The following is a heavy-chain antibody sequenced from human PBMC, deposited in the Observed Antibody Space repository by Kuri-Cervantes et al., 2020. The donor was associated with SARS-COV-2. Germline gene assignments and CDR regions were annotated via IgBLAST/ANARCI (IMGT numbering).Heavy chain of an antibody. Sequence: SLKISCAASGFTFDDYAMHWVRQAPGKGLEWVSGISWNSGSIGYADSVKGRFTISRDNAKNSLYLQMNSLRPEDTAVYYCAKVETASIDYWGQGTLVTVSS. CDR1: GFTFDDYA. CDR2: ISWNSGSI. CDR3: AKVETASIDY. D-gene: IGHD3-3*01. V-gene: IGHV3-9*01. J-gene: IGHJ4*02.